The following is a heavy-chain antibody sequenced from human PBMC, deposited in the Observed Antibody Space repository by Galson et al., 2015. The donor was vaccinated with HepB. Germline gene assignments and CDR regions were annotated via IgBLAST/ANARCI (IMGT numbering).Heavy chain of an antibody. Sequence: SLRLSCAASGFSFSSYAMHWVRQAPGKGLEWVAVISYDGSNKYYADSVKGRFTISRDNSKNTLYLQMNSLRAEDTAVYYCARDGPLYGRHFDWFRGYGMDVWGQGTTVTVSS. J-gene: IGHJ6*02. D-gene: IGHD3-9*01. CDR3: ARDGPLYGRHFDWFRGYGMDV. CDR1: GFSFSSYA. V-gene: IGHV3-30*04. CDR2: ISYDGSNK.